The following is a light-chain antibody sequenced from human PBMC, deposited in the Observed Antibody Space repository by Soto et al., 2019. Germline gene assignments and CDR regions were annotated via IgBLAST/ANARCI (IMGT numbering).Light chain of an antibody. CDR1: SSDVGGYNY. CDR3: CSYAGSYTHV. J-gene: IGLJ1*01. V-gene: IGLV2-11*01. CDR2: DVS. Sequence: QSALTQPRSVCGSPAQSVTISCNGTSSDVGGYNYVSWYQQHPGKAPKLMIYDVSKRPSGVPDRFSGSKSGNTASLTISGLQAEDEADYYCCSYAGSYTHVFGTGTKLTVL.